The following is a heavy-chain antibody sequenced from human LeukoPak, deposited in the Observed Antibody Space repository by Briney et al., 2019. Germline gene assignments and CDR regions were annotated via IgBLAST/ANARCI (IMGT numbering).Heavy chain of an antibody. CDR3: ARGRGYYYDSSGYYGGPYFDY. J-gene: IGHJ4*02. Sequence: SETLSLTCTVSGGSISSYYWSWIRQPPGKGLEWMGYMYYSGSTNYNPSLKSRVTISVDTSKNQFSLKLSSVTAADTAVYYCARGRGYYYDSSGYYGGPYFDYWGQGTLVTVSS. CDR1: GGSISSYY. CDR2: MYYSGST. D-gene: IGHD3-22*01. V-gene: IGHV4-59*01.